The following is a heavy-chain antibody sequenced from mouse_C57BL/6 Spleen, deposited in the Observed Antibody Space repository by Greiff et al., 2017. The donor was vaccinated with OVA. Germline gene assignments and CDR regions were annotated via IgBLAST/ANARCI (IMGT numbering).Heavy chain of an antibody. CDR1: GFTFNTYA. D-gene: IGHD2-3*01. CDR3: VRAGGYYPYWYFDV. J-gene: IGHJ1*03. Sequence: DAGGGLVQPKGSLKLSCAASGFTFNTYAMHWVRQAPGKGLEWVARIRSKSSNYATYYADSVKDRFTISRDDSQSMLYLQMNNLKTEDTAMYYCVRAGGYYPYWYFDVWGTGTTVTVSS. CDR2: IRSKSSNYAT. V-gene: IGHV10-3*01.